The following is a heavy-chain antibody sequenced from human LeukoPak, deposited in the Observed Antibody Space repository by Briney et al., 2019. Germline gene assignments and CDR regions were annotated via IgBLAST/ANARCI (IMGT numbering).Heavy chain of an antibody. J-gene: IGHJ4*02. D-gene: IGHD2-2*01. CDR1: GFTFSSYS. V-gene: IGHV3-48*01. Sequence: GGSLRLSCAASGFTFSSYSMNWVRQAPGKGLEWVSYISSGNSAIYYADSVKGRFTISRDNAENSLYLQMNSLRAEDTAVYYCAGYCSTTSCYGVDFWGQGTLVTVSS. CDR3: AGYCSTTSCYGVDF. CDR2: ISSGNSAI.